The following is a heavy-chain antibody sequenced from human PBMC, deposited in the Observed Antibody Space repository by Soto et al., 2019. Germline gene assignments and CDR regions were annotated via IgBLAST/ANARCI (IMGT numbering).Heavy chain of an antibody. D-gene: IGHD3-9*01. CDR2: IYWNDDK. Sequence: SGPTLVNPTQTLTLTCTFSGFSLSTGGVAVGWIRQPPGKALEWLALIYWNDDKLYSPSLKTRLTVTKDTSKNQVVLTMTNVGPVDTATYYCAQKLRYLDHMDVWGQGTTVTVSS. J-gene: IGHJ6*02. CDR1: GFSLSTGGVA. V-gene: IGHV2-5*01. CDR3: AQKLRYLDHMDV.